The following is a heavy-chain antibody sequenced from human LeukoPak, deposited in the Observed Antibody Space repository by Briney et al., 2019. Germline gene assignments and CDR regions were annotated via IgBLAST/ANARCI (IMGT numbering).Heavy chain of an antibody. CDR3: ARVGLGSTSLDY. CDR1: GGSISSGGYS. CDR2: IYHSGST. Sequence: SQTLSLTCAVSGGSISSGGYSWSCIRQPPGKGLECIGYIYHSGSTYYNPSLKSRVTISVDRSKHQFSLKLSSVTAADTAVYYCARVGLGSTSLDYWGQGTLVTVSS. V-gene: IGHV4-30-2*01. D-gene: IGHD2-2*01. J-gene: IGHJ4*02.